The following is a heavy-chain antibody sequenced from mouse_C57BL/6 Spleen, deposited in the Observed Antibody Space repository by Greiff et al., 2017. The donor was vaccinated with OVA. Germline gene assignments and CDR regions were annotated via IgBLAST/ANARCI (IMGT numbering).Heavy chain of an antibody. Sequence: VQLQQSGPELVKPGASVKISCKASGYSFTDYNMNWVKQSNGKSLEWIGVINPNYGTTSYNQKFKGKATLTVDQSSSTAYMQLNSLTSEDSAVYYCARRKIYDYDAYYYAMDYWGQGTSVTVSS. D-gene: IGHD2-4*01. J-gene: IGHJ4*01. CDR1: GYSFTDYN. V-gene: IGHV1-39*01. CDR2: INPNYGTT. CDR3: ARRKIYDYDAYYYAMDY.